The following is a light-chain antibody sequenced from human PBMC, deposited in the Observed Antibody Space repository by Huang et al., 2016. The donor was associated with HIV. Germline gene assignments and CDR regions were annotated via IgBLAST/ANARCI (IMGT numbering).Light chain of an antibody. J-gene: IGKJ1*01. CDR3: QHYDSLPPWT. Sequence: DIQMTQSPSSLSASIGDRVTITCQASQDIGKYLNSYQQKSGQAPKLLIFDASNLQTGVSSRFSGSCSGTDFTFTINTLQPEDIATYYCQHYDSLPPWTFGQGTRVQI. V-gene: IGKV1-33*01. CDR1: QDIGKY. CDR2: DAS.